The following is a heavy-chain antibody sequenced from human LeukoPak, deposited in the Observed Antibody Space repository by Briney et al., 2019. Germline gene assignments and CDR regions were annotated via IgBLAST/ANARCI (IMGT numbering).Heavy chain of an antibody. D-gene: IGHD5-24*01. CDR2: ISSDGSNK. CDR3: AKDLEEMATITLIDY. Sequence: GRSLRLSCATSGFTFSTYGIHWVRQAPGKGLEWVAAISSDGSNKYYADSVKGRFTISRDNAKNTLYLQMNSLRAEDTAVYYCAKDLEEMATITLIDYWGQGTLVTVSS. J-gene: IGHJ4*02. V-gene: IGHV3-33*06. CDR1: GFTFSTYG.